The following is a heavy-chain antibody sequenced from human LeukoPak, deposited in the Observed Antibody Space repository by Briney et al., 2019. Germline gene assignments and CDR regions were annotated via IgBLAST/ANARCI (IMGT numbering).Heavy chain of an antibody. J-gene: IGHJ4*02. CDR1: GFTFSSHA. V-gene: IGHV3-23*01. CDR3: AKEWQQSY. Sequence: PGGSLRLSCAASGFTFSSHAMNWVRQAPGKGLEWVSGISGSGGSTYYADSVKGRFTISRDNSNNTLYPQMNSLRAEDTAVYYCAKEWQQSYWGQGTLVTVSS. D-gene: IGHD3-10*01. CDR2: ISGSGGST.